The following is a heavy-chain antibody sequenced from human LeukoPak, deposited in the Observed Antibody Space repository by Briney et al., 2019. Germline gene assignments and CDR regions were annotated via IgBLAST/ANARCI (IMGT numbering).Heavy chain of an antibody. J-gene: IGHJ4*02. CDR1: GFKFTDYA. Sequence: GGSLRLSCVASGFKFTDYAIHWVRQVPGRGLEWVAVVWFDGSYELYADSVKGRFTISRDDSRSTVNLQMESLRAEDTALYYCARDLGGRGIPVYYFDYWGQGTQVTVAS. V-gene: IGHV3-33*08. D-gene: IGHD4-23*01. CDR2: VWFDGSYE. CDR3: ARDLGGRGIPVYYFDY.